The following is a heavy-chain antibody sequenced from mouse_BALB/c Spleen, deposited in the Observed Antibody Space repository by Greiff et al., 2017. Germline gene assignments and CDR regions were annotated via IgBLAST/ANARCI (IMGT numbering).Heavy chain of an antibody. CDR2: IYPGNSDT. CDR1: GYSFTSYW. J-gene: IGHJ4*01. Sequence: EVQLQQSGTVLARPGASVKMSCKASGYSFTSYWMHWVKQRPGQGLEWIGAIYPGNSDTSYNQKFKGKAKLTAVTSASTAYMELSSLTNEDSAVYYCTRSGKSGDIANYAMDYWGQGTSVTVSS. V-gene: IGHV1-5*01. CDR3: TRSGKSGDIANYAMDY. D-gene: IGHD2-13*01.